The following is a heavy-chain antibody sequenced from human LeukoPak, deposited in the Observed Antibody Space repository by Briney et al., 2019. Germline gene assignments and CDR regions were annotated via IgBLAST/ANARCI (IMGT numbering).Heavy chain of an antibody. J-gene: IGHJ4*02. V-gene: IGHV4-59*02. CDR3: ARAPPYYYDSSGYYYFDY. CDR1: GGSVSSYY. CDR2: IYYSGST. D-gene: IGHD3-22*01. Sequence: PSETLSLTCTVSGGSVSSYYWSWIRQPPGKGLEWIGYIYYSGSTNYNPSLKSRVTISVDTSKNQFSLKLSSVTAADTAVYCCARAPPYYYDSSGYYYFDYWGQGTLVTVSS.